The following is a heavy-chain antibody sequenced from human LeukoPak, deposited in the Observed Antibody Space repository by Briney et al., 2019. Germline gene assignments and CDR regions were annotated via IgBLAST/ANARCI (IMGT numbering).Heavy chain of an antibody. D-gene: IGHD3-3*01. V-gene: IGHV4-4*07. CDR1: GGSISSYY. CDR2: IYTSGST. J-gene: IGHJ6*03. CDR3: ARVGAPNYDFWSGYLRYYYYYYYMDV. Sequence: PSETLSLTCTVSGGSISSYYWSWIRQPAGKGLEWIGRIYTSGSTNYNPSLKSRVTISVDTSKNQFSLKLSSVTAADTAVYYCARVGAPNYDFWSGYLRYYYYYYYMDVWGKGTTVTVSS.